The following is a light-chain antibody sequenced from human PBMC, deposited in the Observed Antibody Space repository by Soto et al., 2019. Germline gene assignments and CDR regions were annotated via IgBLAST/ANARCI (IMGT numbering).Light chain of an antibody. CDR3: CSYAGTRTSWV. J-gene: IGLJ3*02. CDR2: EGT. Sequence: QSVLTQPASVSGFLGQSITMSCTGSSSDVGTFNLVSWFQQHPGKAPQLLIFEGTQRPSGVSDRFSGSKSGNTASLTISGLQAEDEADYHCCSYAGTRTSWVFGTGTKLTVL. CDR1: SSDVGTFNL. V-gene: IGLV2-23*01.